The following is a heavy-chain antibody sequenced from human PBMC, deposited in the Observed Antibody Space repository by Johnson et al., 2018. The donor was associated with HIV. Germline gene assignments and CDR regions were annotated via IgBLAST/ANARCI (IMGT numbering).Heavy chain of an antibody. CDR1: GFTFSSYA. CDR2: ISYDGSNE. J-gene: IGHJ3*02. Sequence: QVQLVESGGGVVQPGRSLRLSCAASGFTFSSYAMHWVRQAPGKGLEWVAVISYDGSNEYYADSVKGRFTISRDNSKNTLYLHMSSLRAEDTALYYCARDESSRLQLTGNDAFDIWGQGTMVTVSS. CDR3: ARDESSRLQLTGNDAFDI. V-gene: IGHV3-30-3*01. D-gene: IGHD6-13*01.